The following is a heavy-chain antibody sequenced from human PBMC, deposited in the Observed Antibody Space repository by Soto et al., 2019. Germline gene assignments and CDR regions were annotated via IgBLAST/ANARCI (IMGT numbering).Heavy chain of an antibody. D-gene: IGHD1-26*01. CDR3: AKDGASGSYPPYYYYGMDV. CDR2: ISGSGGNA. CDR1: GFTFSSYA. V-gene: IGHV3-23*01. Sequence: GGSLRLSCAASGFTFSSYAMSWVRQAPGKGLEWVSTISGSGGNAYYADSVKGRFTISRDNSKNTLHLQMNSLRADDTAVYYCAKDGASGSYPPYYYYGMDVWGHGTTVTVSS. J-gene: IGHJ6*02.